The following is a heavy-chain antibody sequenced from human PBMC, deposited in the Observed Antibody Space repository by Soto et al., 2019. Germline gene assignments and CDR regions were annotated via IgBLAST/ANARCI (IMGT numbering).Heavy chain of an antibody. CDR3: ASRDPGTSVDY. V-gene: IGHV4-4*02. D-gene: IGHD1-7*01. CDR2: IYRTGST. Sequence: PSETLSLTCAVSGGSFTSTNWSTWVRQPPGQGLEWIGEIYRTGSTTYNPSLKSRVTISLDKSENQFSLKVTSLTAADTAVYYCASRDPGTSVDYWGQGTLVTVSS. J-gene: IGHJ4*02. CDR1: GGSFTSTNW.